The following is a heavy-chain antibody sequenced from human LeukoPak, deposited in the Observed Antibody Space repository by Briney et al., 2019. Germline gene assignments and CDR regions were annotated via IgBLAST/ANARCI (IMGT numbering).Heavy chain of an antibody. CDR3: ARGGDYGDYLDY. D-gene: IGHD4-17*01. J-gene: IGHJ4*02. CDR2: INYSGST. V-gene: IGHV4-59*01. CDR1: GGSISSYY. Sequence: SQTLSLTCTVSGGSISSYYWSWIRHPPGKGLEWNGYINYSGSTNYNPALKSRVTISVDTSKNQFSLKLSSVTAADTAVYYCARGGDYGDYLDYWGQGTLVTVSS.